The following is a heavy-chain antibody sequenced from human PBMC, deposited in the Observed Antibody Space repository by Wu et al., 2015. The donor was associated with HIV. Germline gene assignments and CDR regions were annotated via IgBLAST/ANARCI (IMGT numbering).Heavy chain of an antibody. J-gene: IGHJ6*03. Sequence: QVQLVQSGAEVKKPGSSLKVSCQASGYTFTSYDINWVRQASGQGLEWIGWMNPNSGNTGYAQKFQGRVTITADESTSIAYMELSSLRSEDTAVYYCARDGGTSYYYYMDVWGKGTTVTVSS. D-gene: IGHD4-23*01. V-gene: IGHV1-8*01. CDR3: ARDGGTSYYYYMDV. CDR2: MNPNSGNT. CDR1: GYTFTSYD.